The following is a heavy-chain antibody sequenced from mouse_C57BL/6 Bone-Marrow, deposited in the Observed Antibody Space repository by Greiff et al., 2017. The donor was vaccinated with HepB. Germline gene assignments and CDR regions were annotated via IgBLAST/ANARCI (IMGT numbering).Heavy chain of an antibody. J-gene: IGHJ2*01. CDR2: IDPSDSYP. CDR1: GYTFTSSW. CDR3: ARTDNY. V-gene: IGHV1-69*01. Sequence: QVQLQQPGAELVMPGASVKLSCKASGYTFTSSWMHWVKQRPGQGLEWIGEIDPSDSYPNYNQKFKGKSTLTVDKSSSTAYMQLSSLTSEDSAVYYCARTDNYWGQGTTLTVSS.